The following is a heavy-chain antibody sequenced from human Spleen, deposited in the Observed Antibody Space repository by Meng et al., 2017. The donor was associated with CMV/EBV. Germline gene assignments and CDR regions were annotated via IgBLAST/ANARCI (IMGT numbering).Heavy chain of an antibody. CDR2: IKRKSDGGAL. CDR3: SAGAGMSDTDY. D-gene: IGHD3-10*01. CDR1: GFTFSNAW. V-gene: IGHV3-15*01. Sequence: AASGFTFSNAWMSWVRQAPGKGLEWVGRIKRKSDGGALDYAAPVKGRFSISRDDAKNTLYLEMNSLKIEDTAVYCCSAGAGMSDTDYWGQGTLVTVSS. J-gene: IGHJ4*02.